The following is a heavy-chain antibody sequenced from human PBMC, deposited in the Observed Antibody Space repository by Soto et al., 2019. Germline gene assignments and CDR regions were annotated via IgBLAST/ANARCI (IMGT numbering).Heavy chain of an antibody. D-gene: IGHD7-27*01. CDR3: AREWGLLPYYVMNV. Sequence: SETLSLTCAVSGGSISSGGFSWTWIRQPPGKGLEFIGYIYYSGGTYYNPSLKSRVTISVDRSKNDFSLNLSSVTAADTAVYFCAREWGLLPYYVMNVWGHGTAVTVSS. J-gene: IGHJ6*02. V-gene: IGHV4-30-2*01. CDR2: IYYSGGT. CDR1: GGSISSGGFS.